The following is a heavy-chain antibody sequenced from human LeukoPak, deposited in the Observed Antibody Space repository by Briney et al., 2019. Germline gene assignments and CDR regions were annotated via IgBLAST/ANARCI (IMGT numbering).Heavy chain of an antibody. CDR1: GGSISSYY. CDR3: ARLRKVGATRPPPPPKGYFDY. Sequence: SETLSLTCTVSGGSISSYYWSWIRQPPGKGLEWIGYIYYSGSTNYNPSLKSRVTISVDTSKNQFSLKLSSVTAADTAVYYCARLRKVGATRPPPPPKGYFDYWGQGTLVTVSS. V-gene: IGHV4-59*12. J-gene: IGHJ4*02. CDR2: IYYSGST. D-gene: IGHD1-26*01.